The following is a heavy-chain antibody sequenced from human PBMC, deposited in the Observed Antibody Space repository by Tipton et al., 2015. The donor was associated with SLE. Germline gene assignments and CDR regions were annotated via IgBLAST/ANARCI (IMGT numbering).Heavy chain of an antibody. CDR3: ARDGTPPQYMYYDFWSGYYGDWFDP. V-gene: IGHV4-30-2*01. Sequence: TLSLTCAVSGGSIRSGGYSWSWIRQPPGKGLEWIGYIYQSGNTYYNPSLKSRVTISVDRSKNQFSLRLNSVTAADTAVYYCARDGTPPQYMYYDFWSGYYGDWFDPWGQGTPVTVSS. CDR1: GGSIRSGGYS. CDR2: IYQSGNT. J-gene: IGHJ5*02. D-gene: IGHD3-3*01.